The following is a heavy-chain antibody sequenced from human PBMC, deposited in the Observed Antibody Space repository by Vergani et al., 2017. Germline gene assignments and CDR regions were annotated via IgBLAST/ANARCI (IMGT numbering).Heavy chain of an antibody. CDR1: GDSIISRSYY. CDR3: ASGKYYSDSTSHCRGRYFDV. Sequence: QMQLQESGPGLVKASETLSLTCTVSGDSIISRSYYWGWIRQPPGKGLEWIGSIYNSGNGDSSSSLKSRVTISADTSKNQFSLRLTSVTAADTAVYYCASGKYYSDSTSHCRGRYFDVWGGRSKVSVPS. CDR2: IYNSGNG. V-gene: IGHV4-39*01. J-gene: IGHJ2*01. D-gene: IGHD3-16*01.